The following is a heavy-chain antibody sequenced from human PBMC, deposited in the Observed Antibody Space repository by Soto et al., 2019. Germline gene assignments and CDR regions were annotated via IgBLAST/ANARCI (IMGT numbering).Heavy chain of an antibody. D-gene: IGHD1-26*01. CDR2: IYYSGST. CDR3: ATQEVGGSYVYTFDP. V-gene: IGHV4-39*02. Sequence: QLQLQESGPGLVKPSETLSLTCTVSGGSISSSSYYWGWIRQPPGKGLEWIGSIYYSGSTYYNPSLESRVTISVDTSKNHFSLKLGSVTAADTAVYYCATQEVGGSYVYTFDPWGQGTLVTVSS. J-gene: IGHJ5*02. CDR1: GGSISSSSYY.